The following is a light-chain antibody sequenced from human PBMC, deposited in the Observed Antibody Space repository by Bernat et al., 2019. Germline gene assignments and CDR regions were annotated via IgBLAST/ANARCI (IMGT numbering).Light chain of an antibody. J-gene: IGLJ3*02. V-gene: IGLV1-51*01. CDR3: VGWDNSLSAGV. Sequence: QSVLTQPPSVSAAPGQKVTISCSGSSSNIGNNDVSWFQQVPGTALKLLIYDNNKRPSGIPDRFSGSKSGTSATLGIAGLQTGDEADYYCVGWDNSLSAGVFGGGTKLTVL. CDR1: SSNIGNND. CDR2: DNN.